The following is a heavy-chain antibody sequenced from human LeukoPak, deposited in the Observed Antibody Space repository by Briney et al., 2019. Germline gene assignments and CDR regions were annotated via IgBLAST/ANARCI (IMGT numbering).Heavy chain of an antibody. CDR3: ARVRSLAAGTAADYFDY. Sequence: KPSETLSLTCTVSGGSISSYYWSWIRQPPGKGLEWIGYIYYSGSTNYNPSLKSRVTISVDTSKNQFSLKLSSVTAADTAVYYCARVRSLAAGTAADYFDYWGQGTLVTVSS. V-gene: IGHV4-59*01. J-gene: IGHJ4*02. D-gene: IGHD6-13*01. CDR1: GGSISSYY. CDR2: IYYSGST.